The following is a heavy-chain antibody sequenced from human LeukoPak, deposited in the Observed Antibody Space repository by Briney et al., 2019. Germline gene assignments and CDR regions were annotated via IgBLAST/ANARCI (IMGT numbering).Heavy chain of an antibody. CDR2: ISYDGSNK. CDR1: GFTFSSYA. V-gene: IGHV3-30-3*01. CDR3: AKDSSGIAAASFNV. Sequence: GGSLRLSCAASGFTFSSYAMHWVRQAPGKGLEWVAVISYDGSNKYYADSVKGRFTISRDNSKNTLYLQMNSLRAEDTAVYYCAKDSSGIAAASFNVWGQGTMVIVSS. D-gene: IGHD6-13*01. J-gene: IGHJ3*01.